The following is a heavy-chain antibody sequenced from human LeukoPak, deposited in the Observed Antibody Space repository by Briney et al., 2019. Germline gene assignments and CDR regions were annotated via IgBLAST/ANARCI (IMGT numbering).Heavy chain of an antibody. CDR2: ISGSGGST. V-gene: IGHV3-23*01. J-gene: IGHJ4*02. Sequence: TGGSLRLSCAASGFTFSSYAMSWVRQAPGKGLEWVSAISGSGGSTYYADSVKGRFTISRDNSKNTLYLQMNSLRAEDTAVYYCAKVGTMIVVVYYFDYWGQGTLVTVSS. CDR1: GFTFSSYA. CDR3: AKVGTMIVVVYYFDY. D-gene: IGHD3-22*01.